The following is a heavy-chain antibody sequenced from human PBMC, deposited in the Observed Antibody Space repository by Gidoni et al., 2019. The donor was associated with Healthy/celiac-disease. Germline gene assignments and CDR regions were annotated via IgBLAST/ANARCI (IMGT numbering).Heavy chain of an antibody. D-gene: IGHD6-19*01. CDR3: AKVGIAVAGTVSGDY. Sequence: QVQLVESGGGVVQPGRSLRLSCAASGFTFSSYGMHWVRQAPGKGLEWVAVISYDGSNKYYADSVKGRFTISRDNSKNTLYLQMNSLRAEDTAVYYCAKVGIAVAGTVSGDYWGQGTLVTVSS. CDR2: ISYDGSNK. V-gene: IGHV3-30*18. CDR1: GFTFSSYG. J-gene: IGHJ4*02.